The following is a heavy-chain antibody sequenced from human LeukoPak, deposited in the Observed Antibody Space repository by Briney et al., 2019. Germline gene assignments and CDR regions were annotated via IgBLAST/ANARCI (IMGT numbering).Heavy chain of an antibody. V-gene: IGHV4-34*01. CDR3: ARVGDTAMVRDGYKKYYFDY. J-gene: IGHJ4*02. CDR1: GGSFSGYY. D-gene: IGHD5-18*01. CDR2: INHSGST. Sequence: SETLSLTCAVYGGSFSGYYWSWIRQPPGKGLEWIGEINHSGSTNYNPSLKSRVTISVDTSKNQFSLKLSSVTAADTAVYYCARVGDTAMVRDGYKKYYFDYWGQGTLVTASS.